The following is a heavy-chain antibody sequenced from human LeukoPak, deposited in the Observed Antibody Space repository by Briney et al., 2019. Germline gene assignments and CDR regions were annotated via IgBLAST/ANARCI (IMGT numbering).Heavy chain of an antibody. CDR1: GGSISSSNW. CDR2: IYHSGST. V-gene: IGHV4-4*02. CDR3: ARGARCSGGSCYYYYYYYMDV. D-gene: IGHD2-15*01. J-gene: IGHJ6*03. Sequence: PSETLSLTCAVSGGSISSSNWWSWIRQPPGKGLEWIGEIYHSGSTNYNPSLKSRVTISVDTSKNQFSLKLSSVTAADTAVYYCARGARCSGGSCYYYYYYYMDVWGKGTTVTVSS.